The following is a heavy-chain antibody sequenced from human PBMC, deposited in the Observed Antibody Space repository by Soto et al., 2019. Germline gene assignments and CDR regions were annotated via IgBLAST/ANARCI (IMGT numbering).Heavy chain of an antibody. CDR1: GGSINTGGYY. Sequence: QVHLQESGPGLVKPSQTLTLTCTVSGGSINTGGYYWRWIRQHPGKGLEWIGYVHYSGSTYYNPSLKTRVTLSGDTSKNQFSMELTSVSAADTAVYYCARDRGHYDFSTGYAYYYYGMDVWGQGTTVTVSS. V-gene: IGHV4-31*03. J-gene: IGHJ6*02. CDR2: VHYSGST. CDR3: ARDRGHYDFSTGYAYYYYGMDV. D-gene: IGHD3-3*01.